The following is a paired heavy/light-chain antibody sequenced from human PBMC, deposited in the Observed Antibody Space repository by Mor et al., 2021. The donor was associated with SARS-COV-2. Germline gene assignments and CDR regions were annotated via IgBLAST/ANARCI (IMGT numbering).Heavy chain of an antibody. CDR2: IYNSANT. CDR1: GYSIINTHN. D-gene: IGHD3-10*01. CDR3: VKNSGGENVADP. J-gene: IGHJ5*02. Sequence: QVQLQASGPGLVKPSETLSLTCTVSGYSIINTHNWGWIRQPPGKGLEWIASIYNSANTYYNPSLKSRVTISVDTSKNQFSLKLNSVTAADTAVYYCVKNSGGENVADPWGQGTLVTVSS. V-gene: IGHV4-38-2*02.
Light chain of an antibody. Sequence: QTVVTQEPSLTVSPGGTVTLTCASSTGAVTSGYYPNWLQQKPGQAPRALIYSTSNKHSWTPARFSGSLLGGKAALTLSGVQPEDEAEYYCLLYYDVPQPHWVFGGGTKLTVL. V-gene: IGLV7-43*01. CDR3: LLYYDVPQPHWV. J-gene: IGLJ3*02. CDR1: TGAVTSGYY. CDR2: STS.